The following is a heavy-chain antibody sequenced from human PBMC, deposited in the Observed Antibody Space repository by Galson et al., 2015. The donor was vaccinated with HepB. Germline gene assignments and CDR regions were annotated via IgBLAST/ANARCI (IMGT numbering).Heavy chain of an antibody. CDR2: INAGNGNT. CDR1: GYTFTNYA. J-gene: IGHJ4*02. V-gene: IGHV1-3*01. Sequence: SVKVSCKASGYTFTNYAMHWVRQAPGQRLEWMGWINAGNGNTKYSQKFQDRVTITRYTSASTAYMEVSSLRSEDTAVYYCARRLPYGSGRYPFDYWGQGTLVTVSS. CDR3: ARRLPYGSGRYPFDY. D-gene: IGHD3-10*01.